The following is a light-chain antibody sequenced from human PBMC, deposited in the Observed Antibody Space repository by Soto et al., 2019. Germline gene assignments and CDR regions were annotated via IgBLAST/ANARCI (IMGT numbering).Light chain of an antibody. J-gene: IGLJ2*01. CDR2: SDN. CDR3: GALDDIVNGPGVV. CDR1: SSNIGSNT. V-gene: IGLV1-44*01. Sequence: QSVLTQAPSASGTPGQRVTISCSGSSSNIGSNTVNWYQHLPGTAPKLLIYSDNQRPSGVPDRFSGSKSGTSASLANSGVQFEDEADYYCGALDDIVNGPGVVFGGGTQLTVL.